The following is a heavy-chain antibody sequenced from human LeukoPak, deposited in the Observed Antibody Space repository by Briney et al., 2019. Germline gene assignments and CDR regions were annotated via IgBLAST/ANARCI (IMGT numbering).Heavy chain of an antibody. V-gene: IGHV5-51*01. CDR2: IYPGDSDT. Sequence: PGESLKISRKGSGYTFTTYWIAWVRQLPGKGLEYMGIIYPGDSDTKYSPSFQGQVTISGDKSISTAYLQWSSLKASDTAIYYCARHPRPGIQLSHMDVWGQGTTVTVSS. CDR3: ARHPRPGIQLSHMDV. J-gene: IGHJ6*02. D-gene: IGHD5-24*01. CDR1: GYTFTTYW.